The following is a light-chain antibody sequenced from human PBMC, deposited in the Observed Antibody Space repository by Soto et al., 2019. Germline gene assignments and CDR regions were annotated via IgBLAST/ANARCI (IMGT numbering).Light chain of an antibody. Sequence: DIQMTQSPSSLSASVGDRVTITCQASQDISNYLNWYQQKPGKAPKLLIYDASNLKTGVPSRFTGSGSGTDFTFTISSLQPEDIATYYCQQYDNFPRTLGQGTKVEIK. CDR2: DAS. CDR3: QQYDNFPRT. J-gene: IGKJ1*01. CDR1: QDISNY. V-gene: IGKV1-33*01.